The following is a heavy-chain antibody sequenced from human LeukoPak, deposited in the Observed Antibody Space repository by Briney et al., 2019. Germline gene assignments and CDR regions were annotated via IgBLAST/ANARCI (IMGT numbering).Heavy chain of an antibody. D-gene: IGHD6-6*01. V-gene: IGHV3-30*03. CDR1: GFTFSSYG. CDR3: AIHSSSGLPDY. CDR2: ISYDGSNK. Sequence: GGSLRLSCAASGFTFSSYGMHWVRQAPGKGLEWVAVISYDGSNKYYADSVKGRFTISRDNAKNSLYLQMNSLRAEDTAVYYCAIHSSSGLPDYWGQGTLVTVSS. J-gene: IGHJ4*02.